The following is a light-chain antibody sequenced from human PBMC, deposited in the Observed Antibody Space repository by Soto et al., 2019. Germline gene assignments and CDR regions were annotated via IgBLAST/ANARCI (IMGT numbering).Light chain of an antibody. CDR3: SSYTRSSTLI. CDR1: SSDIGGYDY. J-gene: IGLJ2*01. V-gene: IGLV2-14*01. CDR2: EVS. Sequence: QSALTQPASVSGSPGQSITISSTGTSSDIGGYDYVSWYQQHPGKAPKLMIYEVSNRPSGVSNRFSGSKSGNTASLSISGLQAEDEADYYCSSYTRSSTLIFGGGTKVTVL.